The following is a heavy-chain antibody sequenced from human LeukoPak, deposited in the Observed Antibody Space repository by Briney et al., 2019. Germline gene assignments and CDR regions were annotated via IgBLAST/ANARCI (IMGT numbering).Heavy chain of an antibody. V-gene: IGHV4-39*01. J-gene: IGHJ4*02. CDR3: ARTYSRDGYKGVRFDY. Sequence: PSETLSLTCTVSGDSISSGSSYWGWIRQPPGKGLEWIGSIYYSGSTYYNPSLKSRVTISVDTSKNQFSLKLSPVTAADTAVFYCARTYSRDGYKGVRFDYWGQGTLVTVSS. CDR2: IYYSGST. CDR1: GDSISSGSSY. D-gene: IGHD5-24*01.